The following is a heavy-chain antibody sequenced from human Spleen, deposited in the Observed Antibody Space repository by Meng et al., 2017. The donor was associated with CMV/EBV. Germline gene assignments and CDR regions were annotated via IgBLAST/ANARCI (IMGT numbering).Heavy chain of an antibody. CDR1: GYSFPRYW. J-gene: IGHJ5*02. Sequence: GYSFPRYWIGLVRQMPGKGLEWMGIIYPGDSDTRYSPSFQGQVTISADKSISTAYLQWSSLKASDTAMYYCARGDCSGGSCWNWFDPWGQGTLVTVSS. V-gene: IGHV5-51*01. D-gene: IGHD2-15*01. CDR3: ARGDCSGGSCWNWFDP. CDR2: IYPGDSDT.